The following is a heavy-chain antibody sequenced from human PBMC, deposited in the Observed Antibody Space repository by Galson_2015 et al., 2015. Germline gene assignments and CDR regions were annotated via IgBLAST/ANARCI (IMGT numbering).Heavy chain of an antibody. CDR3: AKSARRRMATGSDAFDI. J-gene: IGHJ3*02. CDR2: ISGSGGST. CDR1: GFTFSSYA. Sequence: SLRLSCAASGFTFSSYAMSWVRQAPGKGLEWVSAISGSGGSTYYADSVKGRFTISRDNSKNTLYLQMNSLRAEDTAVYYCAKSARRRMATGSDAFDIWGQGTMVTVSS. V-gene: IGHV3-23*01. D-gene: IGHD5-24*01.